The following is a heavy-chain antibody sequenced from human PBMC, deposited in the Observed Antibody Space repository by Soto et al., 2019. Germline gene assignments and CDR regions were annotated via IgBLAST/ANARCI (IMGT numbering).Heavy chain of an antibody. Sequence: GEDLRISCTGSGYRFTSYWIGWVRQMPGQGLEWMGIIYPGDSDTRYSPSLQGQVTISADKSISTAYLQWSSLKASDTAMYYCARVGDSDAFDIWGQGTMVTVSS. CDR3: ARVGDSDAFDI. CDR2: IYPGDSDT. V-gene: IGHV5-51*01. CDR1: GYRFTSYW. D-gene: IGHD3-10*01. J-gene: IGHJ3*02.